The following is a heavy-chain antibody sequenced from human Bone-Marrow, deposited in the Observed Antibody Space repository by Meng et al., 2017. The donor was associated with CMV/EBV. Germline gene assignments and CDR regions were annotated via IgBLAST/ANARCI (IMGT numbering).Heavy chain of an antibody. CDR1: RFTFSSYA. J-gene: IGHJ5*02. Sequence: GESLKISCAASRFTFSSYAMHWLRQAPGKGLEWVAVISYDGSNKYYADSVKGRFTISRDNSKNTLYLQMNSLRTEDTAVYYCAKESSSYNWKNWFDPWGQGTLVTGSS. CDR2: ISYDGSNK. V-gene: IGHV3-30*04. D-gene: IGHD1-20*01. CDR3: AKESSSYNWKNWFDP.